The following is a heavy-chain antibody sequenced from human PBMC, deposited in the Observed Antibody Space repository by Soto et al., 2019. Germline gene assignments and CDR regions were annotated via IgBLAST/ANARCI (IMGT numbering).Heavy chain of an antibody. CDR1: GFTLSGSR. D-gene: IGHD2-21*02. Sequence: EVQLVESGGGLVQPGGSLKLSCAASGFTLSGSRIHWVRQASGKGLEWVGRIRSKADSYATAYAASVKGRFTISRDDSKNTAYLQMNSLQTEDTAVYYCTSQYCGGDCSRVDPWGQGTLVTVSS. CDR3: TSQYCGGDCSRVDP. CDR2: IRSKADSYAT. J-gene: IGHJ5*02. V-gene: IGHV3-73*02.